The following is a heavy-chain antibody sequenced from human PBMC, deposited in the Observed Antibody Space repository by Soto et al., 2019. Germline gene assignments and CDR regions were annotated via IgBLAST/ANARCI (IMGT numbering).Heavy chain of an antibody. CDR3: ATGAAWIAAHVI. Sequence: QVQLVQSGPEVKEPGASVKVSCKASGYTFTSFGVKWVRQAPGQVLDWIGWVNAYNGNTKYSQSFQGRVTMTADTSTDTAYMEAESLRSVDTATYYFATGAAWIAAHVIWGQGTPVIVSS. CDR2: VNAYNGNT. D-gene: IGHD6-6*01. J-gene: IGHJ1*01. CDR1: GYTFTSFG. V-gene: IGHV1-18*01.